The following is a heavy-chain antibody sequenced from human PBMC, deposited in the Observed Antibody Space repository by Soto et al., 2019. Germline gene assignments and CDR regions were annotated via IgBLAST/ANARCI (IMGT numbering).Heavy chain of an antibody. CDR1: GFSVSSNY. J-gene: IGHJ5*02. CDR3: ARHRHPRGTVGATSPLDP. Sequence: GGSLRLSCAISGFSVSSNYLSWVRQAPGKGLEWVSVHYSGGSTYYADSVQGRFTISRDKSNHTLYLQMHRVRAEDTAVYFCARHRHPRGTVGATSPLDPWGQGTQVTVSS. D-gene: IGHD1-26*01. CDR2: HYSGGST. V-gene: IGHV3-53*01.